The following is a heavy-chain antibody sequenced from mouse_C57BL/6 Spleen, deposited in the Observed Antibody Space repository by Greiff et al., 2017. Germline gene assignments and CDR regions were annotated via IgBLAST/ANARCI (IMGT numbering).Heavy chain of an antibody. Sequence: EVQLVESGPELVKPGASVKISCKASGYSFTGYYMNWVKQSPEKSLEWIGEINPSTGGTTYNQKFKAKATLTVDKSSSTAYMQLKSLTSEDSAVYYCARGDKAYWYFDVWGTGTTVTVSS. V-gene: IGHV1-42*01. CDR2: INPSTGGT. CDR3: ARGDKAYWYFDV. J-gene: IGHJ1*03. CDR1: GYSFTGYY.